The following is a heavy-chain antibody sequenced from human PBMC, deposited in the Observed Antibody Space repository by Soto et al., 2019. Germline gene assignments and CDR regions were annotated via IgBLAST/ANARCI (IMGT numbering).Heavy chain of an antibody. CDR1: GFAFSSYA. D-gene: IGHD6-13*01. Sequence: GGSLRLSCAASGFAFSSYAMSWVRQAPGKGLEWVSAISGSGGSTYYADSVKGRFTMSRDNSKNTVYLQMNSLRAEDTAVYYCAKTEGYPYYFDYWGQGTLVTVSS. CDR2: ISGSGGST. CDR3: AKTEGYPYYFDY. J-gene: IGHJ4*02. V-gene: IGHV3-23*01.